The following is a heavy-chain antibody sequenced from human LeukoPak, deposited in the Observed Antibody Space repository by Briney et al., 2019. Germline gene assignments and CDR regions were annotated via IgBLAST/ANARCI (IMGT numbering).Heavy chain of an antibody. D-gene: IGHD1-26*01. CDR1: GFTFSSYS. V-gene: IGHV3-23*01. J-gene: IGHJ3*01. Sequence: PGGSLRLSCAASGFTFSSYSMNWVRRAPGKGLEWVSGISGSDFSTYYAASVKGRFTISRDNSKNTVYLQINSLRAEDTAVYFCAKGGGSGSPYAFDFWGQGTMVTVSS. CDR3: AKGGGSGSPYAFDF. CDR2: ISGSDFST.